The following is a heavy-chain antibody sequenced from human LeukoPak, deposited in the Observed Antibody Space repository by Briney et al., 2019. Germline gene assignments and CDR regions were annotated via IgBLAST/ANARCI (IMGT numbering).Heavy chain of an antibody. CDR1: GGSISSYY. J-gene: IGHJ4*02. D-gene: IGHD5-18*01. CDR2: IYTSGST. CDR3: ARGTDTAMDAPFDY. Sequence: SETLSLTCTVSGGSISSYYWSWTRQPAGKGLEWIGRIYTSGSTNYNPSLKSRVTMSVDTSKNQFSLKLSSVTAADTAVYYCARGTDTAMDAPFDYWGQGTLVTVSS. V-gene: IGHV4-4*07.